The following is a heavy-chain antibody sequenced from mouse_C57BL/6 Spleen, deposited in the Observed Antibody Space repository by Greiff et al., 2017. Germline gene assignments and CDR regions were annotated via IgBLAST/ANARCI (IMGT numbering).Heavy chain of an antibody. J-gene: IGHJ4*01. CDR3: ARLEGAMEY. CDR1: GLTFRSYT. Sequence: EVKLVESGGGLVKPGGSLKLSCAASGLTFRSYTMSWVRLTPGKRLEWVATISVGGGNTYSPASVKGRFTISRDNAKNTRYLQMSSLRSEDTALYYCARLEGAMEYWGQGTSVTVS. CDR2: ISVGGGNT. V-gene: IGHV5-9*01.